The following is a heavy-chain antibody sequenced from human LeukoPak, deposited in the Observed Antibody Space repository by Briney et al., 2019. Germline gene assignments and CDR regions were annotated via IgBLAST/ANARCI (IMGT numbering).Heavy chain of an antibody. J-gene: IGHJ4*02. CDR1: GFTFSSYG. V-gene: IGHV3-33*01. D-gene: IGHD3-9*01. CDR2: IWYDGSNK. Sequence: GRSLRLSCAASGFTFSSYGMHWVRQAPGKGLEWVAVIWYDGSNKYYADSVKGRFTISRDNSKNTLYLQMNSLRAEDTAVYCCARDGNYDILTGYYPDFDYWGQGTLVTVSS. CDR3: ARDGNYDILTGYYPDFDY.